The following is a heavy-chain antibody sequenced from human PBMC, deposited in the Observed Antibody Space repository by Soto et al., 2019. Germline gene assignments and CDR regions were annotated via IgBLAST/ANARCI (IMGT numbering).Heavy chain of an antibody. Sequence: ATRSVRWSGSGGIMTPSSNCWGWLRHDQRKGLEWIGTICYSGSTYYNPSLQSRVTMSVDTSKNQFSRKLSSVTAADTGVYYCACLDERAADY. CDR2: ICYSGST. J-gene: IGHJ4*01. CDR3: ACLDERAADY. D-gene: IGHD3-16*01. CDR1: GGIMTPSSNC. V-gene: IGHV4-39*01.